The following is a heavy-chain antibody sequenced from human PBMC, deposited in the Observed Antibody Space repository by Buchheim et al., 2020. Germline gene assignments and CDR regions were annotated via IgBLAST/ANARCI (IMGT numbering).Heavy chain of an antibody. J-gene: IGHJ4*02. CDR3: ARGGGYQLQRIGHDY. CDR2: ISHDGNNK. D-gene: IGHD4-11*01. CDR1: GFTFNNFG. Sequence: QVQLVESGGGVVQPGRSLRLLCAASGFTFNNFGMHWVRQAPGKGLEWVAGISHDGNNKYYGNSVKGRFTLSREDSKNTLYLQMNSLRPEDTAVYYCARGGGYQLQRIGHDYWGQGTL. V-gene: IGHV3-30*03.